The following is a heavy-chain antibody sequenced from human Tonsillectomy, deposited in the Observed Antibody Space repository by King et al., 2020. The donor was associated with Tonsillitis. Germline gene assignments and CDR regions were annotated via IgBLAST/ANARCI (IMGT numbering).Heavy chain of an antibody. Sequence: QLVQSGAEVKKPGASVKVSCKASGYTLTDYYMHWVRQAPGQGLEWMGWINAKSGGTNYALKFQGRVTMTRDTSISTAYMGLSRARSDDTAVYYCARDPSRGAATADDAFDIWGQGTMVTVS. D-gene: IGHD6-13*01. CDR1: GYTLTDYY. J-gene: IGHJ3*02. V-gene: IGHV1-2*02. CDR3: ARDPSRGAATADDAFDI. CDR2: INAKSGGT.